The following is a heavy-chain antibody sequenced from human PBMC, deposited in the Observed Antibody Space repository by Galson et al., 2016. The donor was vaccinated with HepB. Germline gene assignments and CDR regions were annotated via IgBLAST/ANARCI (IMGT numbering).Heavy chain of an antibody. CDR1: GYTFTIYW. V-gene: IGHV5-51*01. CDR3: ARRTYGAPFDI. J-gene: IGHJ3*02. CDR2: IYPGDSQT. D-gene: IGHD4/OR15-4a*01. Sequence: QSGAEVKKPGESLKISCKGSGYTFTIYWIAWVRQMPGKGLEWMGIIYPGDSQTIYSPSFQGQVTISVDKSISTAYLQWSGLKASDTAMYYCARRTYGAPFDIWGQGTMVTVSS.